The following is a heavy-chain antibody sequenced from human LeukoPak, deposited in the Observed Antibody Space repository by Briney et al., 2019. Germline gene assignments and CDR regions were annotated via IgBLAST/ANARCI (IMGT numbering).Heavy chain of an antibody. CDR2: IYYTGNT. J-gene: IGHJ4*02. CDR1: GGSISNYY. Sequence: PSETLSLACTVSGGSISNYYWSWIWQSPGKGLEWIGYIYYTGNTNYNPSLESRVIISVDTSKNQFSLKLSSVIAADTAVYYCARHDCGGSCYPEDYWGQGTLVTVSS. CDR3: ARHDCGGSCYPEDY. D-gene: IGHD2-15*01. V-gene: IGHV4-59*08.